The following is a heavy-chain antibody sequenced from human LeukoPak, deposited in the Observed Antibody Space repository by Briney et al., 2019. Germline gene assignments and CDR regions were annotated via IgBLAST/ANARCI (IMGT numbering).Heavy chain of an antibody. CDR2: ISYGGSNK. CDR3: AREAPYSSSWYTGY. CDR1: GFTFSSYA. D-gene: IGHD6-13*01. J-gene: IGHJ4*02. V-gene: IGHV3-30-3*01. Sequence: PGGSLRLSCAASGFTFSSYAMHWVRQAPGKGLEWVAVISYGGSNKYYADSVKGRFTISRDNSKNTLYLQMNSLRAEDTAVYYCAREAPYSSSWYTGYWGQGTLVTVSS.